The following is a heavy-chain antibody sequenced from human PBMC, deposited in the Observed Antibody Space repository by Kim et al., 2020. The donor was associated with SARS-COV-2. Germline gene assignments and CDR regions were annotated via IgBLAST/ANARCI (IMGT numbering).Heavy chain of an antibody. D-gene: IGHD5-18*01. CDR3: ARDTHGYGRPYFDY. J-gene: IGHJ4*02. Sequence: SQTLSLTCVISGDSVSSNSAAWNWIRQSPSRGLEWLGRTYYRSKWYYDHAVSVNSRITINSDTSKNQVSLQLNSVTPEDTAVYYCARDTHGYGRPYFDYWGQGTLVTVSS. V-gene: IGHV6-1*01. CDR1: GDSVSSNSAA. CDR2: TYYRSKWYY.